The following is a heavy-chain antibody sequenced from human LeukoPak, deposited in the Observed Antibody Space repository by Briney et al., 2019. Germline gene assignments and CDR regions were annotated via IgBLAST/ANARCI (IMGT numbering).Heavy chain of an antibody. D-gene: IGHD6-19*01. CDR1: GYTFTAYY. J-gene: IGHJ6*02. CDR2: INPNSGAT. V-gene: IGHV1-2*02. Sequence: ASVKVSCKASGYTFTAYYMQWVRQAPGQGLEWMGWINPNSGATIYSQKFQGRVTMTRDTSSSTAYMELSRLRSDDTAVYYCSGAVAALSLYGMDVWRQGTTVTVSS. CDR3: SGAVAALSLYGMDV.